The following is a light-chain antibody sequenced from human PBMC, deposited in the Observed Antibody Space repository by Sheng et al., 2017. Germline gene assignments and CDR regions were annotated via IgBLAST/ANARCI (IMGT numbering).Light chain of an antibody. Sequence: IQLTQSPSSLSASVGDRVTITCRASQGISNYLAWYQQKPGQAPKLLIYAASTLQTGVPSRFRGSGSGTDFTLTISSLQPEDFATYYCLRLDSHPYTFGQGTKVDIK. CDR1: QGISNY. CDR2: AAS. J-gene: IGKJ2*01. V-gene: IGKV1-9*01. CDR3: LRLDSHPYT.